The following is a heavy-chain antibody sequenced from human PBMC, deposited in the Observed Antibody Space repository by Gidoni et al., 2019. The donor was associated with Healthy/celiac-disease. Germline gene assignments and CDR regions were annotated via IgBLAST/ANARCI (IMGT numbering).Heavy chain of an antibody. J-gene: IGHJ6*02. CDR2: INHSGST. V-gene: IGHV4-34*01. CDR3: ARWRKIFGVVDRPYYYYGMDV. Sequence: QVQLQQWGAGLLKPSETLSLTCAVYGGSFSGYYWSWIRQPPGKGLEWIGEINHSGSTNYNPSLKSRVTISVDTSKNQFSLKLSSVTAADTAVYYCARWRKIFGVVDRPYYYYGMDVWGQGTTVTVSS. CDR1: GGSFSGYY. D-gene: IGHD3-3*01.